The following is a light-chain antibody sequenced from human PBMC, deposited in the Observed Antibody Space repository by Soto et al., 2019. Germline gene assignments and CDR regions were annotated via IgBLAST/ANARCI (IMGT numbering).Light chain of an antibody. J-gene: IGKJ5*01. V-gene: IGKV1-13*02. CDR3: QQFNTRGT. CDR1: QGISSA. CDR2: DAS. Sequence: AIPLTQSPSSLSASVGDRVTITCRASQGISSALAWYQQKPGKAPKLLIYDASSLESGVPSRFSGSGSGTDFTLTISSLQPEDFATYYCQQFNTRGTFGQGTRLEIK.